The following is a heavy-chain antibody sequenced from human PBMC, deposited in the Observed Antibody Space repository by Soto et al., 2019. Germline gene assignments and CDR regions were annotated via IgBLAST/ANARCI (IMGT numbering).Heavy chain of an antibody. V-gene: IGHV3-23*01. CDR3: TKDTGYLSMDA. J-gene: IGHJ6*02. CDR2: ISGTGSRT. Sequence: GGSLRLSCAASGFTFNTNAMSWVRQAPGKGLEWVSSISGTGSRTYYADSVKGRFTIARDNSKNTVSLQMNNLRAEDTGLYYCTKDTGYLSMDAWGQGTTVTV. D-gene: IGHD6-25*01. CDR1: GFTFNTNA.